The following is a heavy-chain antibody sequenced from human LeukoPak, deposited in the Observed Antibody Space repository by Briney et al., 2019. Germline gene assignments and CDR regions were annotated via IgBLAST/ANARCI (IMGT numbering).Heavy chain of an antibody. CDR2: IYTSGST. CDR1: GDSISSNY. Sequence: PSETLSLTCTVSGDSISSNYWSWIRQPAGKGLEWIGRIYTSGSTNYNPSLKSRVTMSVDTSKNQFSLKLSSVTAADTAVYYCARTRIRFLEWNAGMDVWGQGTTVTVSS. V-gene: IGHV4-4*07. CDR3: ARTRIRFLEWNAGMDV. J-gene: IGHJ6*02. D-gene: IGHD3-3*01.